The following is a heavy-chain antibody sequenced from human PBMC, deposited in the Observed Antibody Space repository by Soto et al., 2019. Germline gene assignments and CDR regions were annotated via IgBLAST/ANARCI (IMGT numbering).Heavy chain of an antibody. CDR2: MNPNSGNT. CDR3: ARRNVDYGRLDY. D-gene: IGHD4-17*01. V-gene: IGHV1-8*01. Sequence: QVQLVQSGAEVKKPGASVKVSCKASGYTFTSYDINWVRQATGQGLEWMGWMNPNSGNTDYAQKFRGRVTMTRDTSIRTAYMELSGLTSEDTAVYYCARRNVDYGRLDYWGLGTLVTVSS. J-gene: IGHJ4*02. CDR1: GYTFTSYD.